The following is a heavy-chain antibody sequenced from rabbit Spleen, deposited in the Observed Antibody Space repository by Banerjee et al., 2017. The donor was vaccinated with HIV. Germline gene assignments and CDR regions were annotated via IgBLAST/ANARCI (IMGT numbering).Heavy chain of an antibody. CDR1: GVSFSDKD. Sequence: EQLEESGGGLVKPEGSLTLTCKASGVSFSDKDVMCWVRQAPGKGLEWIACIYNGDGSTYYANWVNGRFTISSHNAQNTLYLQLSSLTAADTATYFCVRDQAGDADYGPYYLNLWGQGTLVTVS. D-gene: IGHD2-1*01. J-gene: IGHJ4*01. CDR3: VRDQAGDADYGPYYLNL. CDR2: IYNGDGST. V-gene: IGHV1S47*01.